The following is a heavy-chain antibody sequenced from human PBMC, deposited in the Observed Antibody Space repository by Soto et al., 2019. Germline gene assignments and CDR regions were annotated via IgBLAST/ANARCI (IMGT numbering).Heavy chain of an antibody. Sequence: EVQLLESGGGLVQPGGSLRLSCAASGFTFSSYAMSWVRQAPGKGLEWVSAISGSGGSTYYADSVKGRFTISRDNSNNTLYLQMNSLRAEDTAVYYCANPKQWLGRWFDPWGQGTLVTVSS. CDR3: ANPKQWLGRWFDP. CDR2: ISGSGGST. J-gene: IGHJ5*02. V-gene: IGHV3-23*01. CDR1: GFTFSSYA. D-gene: IGHD6-19*01.